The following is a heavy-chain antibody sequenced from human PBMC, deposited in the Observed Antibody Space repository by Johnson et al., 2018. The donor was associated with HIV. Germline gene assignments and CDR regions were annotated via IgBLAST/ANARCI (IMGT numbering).Heavy chain of an antibody. CDR2: IFGGDTT. CDR1: GFTVGSDY. V-gene: IGHV3-66*02. CDR3: ARDCGGACFSYWRNAFDI. J-gene: IGHJ3*02. Sequence: VQLVESGGGLVQPGGSLRLSCAASGFTVGSDYMSWVRQAPGKGLEWVSGIFGGDTTYYADSVKGRFIISRDNSKNTLYLQMTSLRAEDTAVYYCARDCGGACFSYWRNAFDIWGQGTMVTVSS. D-gene: IGHD2-21*01.